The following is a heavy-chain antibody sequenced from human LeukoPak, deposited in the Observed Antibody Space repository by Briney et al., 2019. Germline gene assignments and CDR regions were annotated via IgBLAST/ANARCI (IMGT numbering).Heavy chain of an antibody. V-gene: IGHV1-46*01. J-gene: IGHJ4*02. CDR1: GYTFTSYY. D-gene: IGHD3-10*01. CDR2: INPSGGST. Sequence: ASVKVSCKASGYTFTSYYMHWVRQAPGQGLEWMGIINPSGGSTSYAQKFQGRVTMTRDMSTSTVYMELSSLRASDTAMYYCARGTTNYYASGRQFDYWGQGTLVTVSS. CDR3: ARGTTNYYASGRQFDY.